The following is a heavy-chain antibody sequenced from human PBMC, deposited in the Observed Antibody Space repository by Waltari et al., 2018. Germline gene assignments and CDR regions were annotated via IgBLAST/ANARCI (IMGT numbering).Heavy chain of an antibody. V-gene: IGHV4-39*07. CDR1: GGSISSRSYY. J-gene: IGHJ4*02. CDR2: IYYSGST. D-gene: IGHD2-15*01. Sequence: QLQLQESGPGLVKPSETLSLTCTVSGGSISSRSYYWGWIRQPPGKGLEWIGNIYYSGSTYYNPSLKSRVTISVDTSKNQFSLKLSSVTAADTAVYYCARQYRVVVAFDYWGQGTLVTVSS. CDR3: ARQYRVVVAFDY.